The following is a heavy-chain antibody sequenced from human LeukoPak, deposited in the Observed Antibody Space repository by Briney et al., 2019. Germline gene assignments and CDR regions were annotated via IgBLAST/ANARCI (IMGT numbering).Heavy chain of an antibody. V-gene: IGHV6-1*01. J-gene: IGHJ6*02. D-gene: IGHD1-14*01. CDR1: GDSVSSNSAA. CDR3: ARDAQLAEPYYYYYYGMDV. CDR2: TYYRSKWYN. Sequence: SQTLSLTCAISGDSVSSNSAAWNWIRQYPSRGLEWLGRTYYRSKWYNDYAVSVKSRITINPDTSKNQFSLQLNSVTPEDTAVYYCARDAQLAEPYYYYYYGMDVWGQGTTVTVSS.